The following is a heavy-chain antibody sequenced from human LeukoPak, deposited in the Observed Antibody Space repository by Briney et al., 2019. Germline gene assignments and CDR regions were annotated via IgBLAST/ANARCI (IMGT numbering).Heavy chain of an antibody. D-gene: IGHD3-22*01. CDR3: AMGLNKYYDSSGLDY. J-gene: IGHJ4*02. CDR2: IYPGDSDT. CDR1: GYSFTSYR. Sequence: GASLKISCKGSGYSFTSYRIGWVRRMPGKGLEWMGIIYPGDSDTRYSPSFQGQVTISADKSISTAYLQWSSLKASDTAMYYCAMGLNKYYDSSGLDYWGQGTLVTVSS. V-gene: IGHV5-51*01.